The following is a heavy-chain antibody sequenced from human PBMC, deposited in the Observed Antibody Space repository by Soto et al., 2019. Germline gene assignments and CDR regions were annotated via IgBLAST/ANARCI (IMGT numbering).Heavy chain of an antibody. Sequence: SPTLSLTCVGSGDTVSSNSVAWNWVRQSPSRGLEWLGRTYYRSRWYSDYAVSVRSRIDINADTSKNQVSLRLNSVTPEDTAVYYCARSEEDSDYYYYGMDVWGQGTTVTVSS. D-gene: IGHD2-15*01. J-gene: IGHJ6*02. V-gene: IGHV6-1*01. CDR3: ARSEEDSDYYYYGMDV. CDR2: TYYRSRWYS. CDR1: GDTVSSNSVA.